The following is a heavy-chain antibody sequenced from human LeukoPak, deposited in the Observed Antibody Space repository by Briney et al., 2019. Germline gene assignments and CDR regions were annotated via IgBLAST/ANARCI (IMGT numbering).Heavy chain of an antibody. CDR1: GFTFSSYG. J-gene: IGHJ6*03. CDR3: ARSGYYYYMDV. V-gene: IGHV3-20*04. CDR2: INWNGGST. Sequence: PGGSLRLSCAASGFTFSSYGMSWVRQAPGKGLEWVSGINWNGGSTGYADSVKGRFTISRDNAKNSLYLQMNSLGAEDTALYYCARSGYYYYMDVWGKGTTVTVSS.